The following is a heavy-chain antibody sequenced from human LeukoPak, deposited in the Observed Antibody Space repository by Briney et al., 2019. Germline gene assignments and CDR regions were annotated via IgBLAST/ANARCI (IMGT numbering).Heavy chain of an antibody. V-gene: IGHV1-24*01. CDR3: ARDGGYFDWISDY. CDR2: FDPEDGET. J-gene: IGHJ4*02. CDR1: GYTLTELS. D-gene: IGHD3-9*01. Sequence: ASAKVSCKVSGYTLTELSMHWVRQAPGKGLEWMGGFDPEDGETIYAQKFQGRVTITRDTSASTAYMKLSSLRSEDTAVYYCARDGGYFDWISDYWGQGTLVTVSS.